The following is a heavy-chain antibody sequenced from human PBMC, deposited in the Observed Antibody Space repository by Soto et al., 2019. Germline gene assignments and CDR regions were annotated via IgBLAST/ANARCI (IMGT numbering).Heavy chain of an antibody. Sequence: EVQLVESGGGLVQPGGSLRLSCAASGFTFSSYSMNWVRQAPGKGLEWVSYISSSSSTIYYADSVKGRFTISRDNAKNSLYLQINSLRAEDTAVYYCARDTPSGWYRFDIWGQGTMVTVSS. V-gene: IGHV3-48*01. D-gene: IGHD6-19*01. CDR3: ARDTPSGWYRFDI. CDR2: ISSSSSTI. CDR1: GFTFSSYS. J-gene: IGHJ3*02.